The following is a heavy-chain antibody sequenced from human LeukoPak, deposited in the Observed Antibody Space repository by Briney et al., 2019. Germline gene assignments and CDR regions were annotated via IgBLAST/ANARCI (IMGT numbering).Heavy chain of an antibody. J-gene: IGHJ3*02. CDR1: GGTISSSDHY. CDR2: MYYSGST. V-gene: IGHV4-39*07. Sequence: SETLPLTCTVSGGTISSSDHYWGWIRQPPGKGLEWIGSMYYSGSTYYNPSLKSRVTISVDTSKNQFSLKLSSVTAADTAVSYCAREYSSSSRAFDIWGQGTMVTVSS. D-gene: IGHD6-6*01. CDR3: AREYSSSSRAFDI.